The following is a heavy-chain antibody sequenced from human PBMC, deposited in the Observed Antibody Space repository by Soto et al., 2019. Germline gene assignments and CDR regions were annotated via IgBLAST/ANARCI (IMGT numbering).Heavy chain of an antibody. Sequence: KTXGSLGLSCAGSGFTFGDSYMSWIRQAPGKGLEWLSYISPGSRYPAYADSVKGRFTISRDNAKRSLYLQMMSLTAEDTAIYYCVRGGGGGLFDPWGQGTMVTVSS. V-gene: IGHV3-11*06. CDR1: GFTFGDSY. CDR2: ISPGSRYP. D-gene: IGHD2-15*01. CDR3: VRGGGGGLFDP. J-gene: IGHJ5*02.